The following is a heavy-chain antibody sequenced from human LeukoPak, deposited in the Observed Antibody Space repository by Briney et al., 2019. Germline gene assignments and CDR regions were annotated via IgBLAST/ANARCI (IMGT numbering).Heavy chain of an antibody. CDR2: INPSGGST. D-gene: IGHD3-22*01. CDR1: GYTFTSYY. CDR3: ARGRGAENYYDSSGYLGYYYMDV. J-gene: IGHJ6*03. V-gene: IGHV1-46*01. Sequence: ASVKVSCKASGYTFTSYYMHWVRQAPGQGLEWMGIINPSGGSTSYAQKFQGRVTMTRDTSTSTVYMELSSLRSEDTAVYYCARGRGAENYYDSSGYLGYYYMDVWGKGTTVTISS.